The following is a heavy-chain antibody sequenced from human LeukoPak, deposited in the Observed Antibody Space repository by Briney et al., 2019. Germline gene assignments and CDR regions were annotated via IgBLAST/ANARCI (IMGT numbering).Heavy chain of an antibody. CDR3: ARSDSSGTWASDY. CDR1: GGSFSGYY. D-gene: IGHD3-22*01. V-gene: IGHV4-34*01. J-gene: IGHJ4*02. Sequence: SETLSLTCAVYGGSFSGYYWSWIRQPPGKGLEWIGEINHSGSTNYNPSLKSRVTISVDTSKNQFSLKLSSVTAADTAVYYCARSDSSGTWASDYWGQGTLVTVSS. CDR2: INHSGST.